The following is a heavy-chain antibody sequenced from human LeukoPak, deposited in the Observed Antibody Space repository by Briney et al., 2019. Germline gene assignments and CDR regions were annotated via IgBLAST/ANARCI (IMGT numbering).Heavy chain of an antibody. CDR1: GFTFSGYW. D-gene: IGHD2-2*01. V-gene: IGHV3-7*02. CDR2: IKQDGSEK. CDR3: ARVWHCTSTSCYDY. J-gene: IGHJ4*02. Sequence: PRGSLRLSCAASGFTFSGYWMTWVRQAPGKGLEWVANIKQDGSEKYYVDSAKGRFTISRDNAKNSLYLQMNSLRDEDTAVYYCARVWHCTSTSCYDYWGQGTLVTVSS.